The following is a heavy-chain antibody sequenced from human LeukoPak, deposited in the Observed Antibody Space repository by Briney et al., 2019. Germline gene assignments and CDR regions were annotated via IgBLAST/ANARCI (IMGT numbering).Heavy chain of an antibody. CDR2: IKQDGSEK. Sequence: ETLSLTCTVSGGSISSSTYYWGWVRQPPGKGLEWVANIKQDGSEKYYVDSVKGRFTISRDNAKNSLYLQMNSLRAEDTAVYYCARFSMVRGVIISYYYYGMDVWGQGTTVTVSS. CDR1: GGSISSSTYY. D-gene: IGHD3-10*01. V-gene: IGHV3-7*01. CDR3: ARFSMVRGVIISYYYYGMDV. J-gene: IGHJ6*02.